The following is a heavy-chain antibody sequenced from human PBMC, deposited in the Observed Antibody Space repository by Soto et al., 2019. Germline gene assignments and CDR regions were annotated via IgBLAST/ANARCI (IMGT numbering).Heavy chain of an antibody. CDR2: INLSGST. D-gene: IGHD3-16*01. Sequence: VQLQQWGAGLLKPSETLSLTCGVYNGSFSDYYWTWIRQPPGKGLEWIGEINLSGSTSYNSSLKSRVTISIDTSKNQFSLNLSSLTAADTAVYYCARGKFGFTYYYYYHLDVWGKGTTVTVSS. CDR1: NGSFSDYY. J-gene: IGHJ6*03. CDR3: ARGKFGFTYYYYYHLDV. V-gene: IGHV4-34*01.